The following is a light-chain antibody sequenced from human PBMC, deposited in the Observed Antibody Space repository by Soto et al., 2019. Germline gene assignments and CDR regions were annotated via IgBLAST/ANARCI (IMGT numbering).Light chain of an antibody. Sequence: DIQMTQSPSTLSGSVGDRVTITCRASQTISSWLAWYQQKPGKAPKLLIYKASTLRSGVPSRFSGSGSGTEFTLTMSSLQPDDFVTYYCQHYNCYSEAFGQGTKVELK. CDR1: QTISSW. CDR2: KAS. V-gene: IGKV1-5*03. CDR3: QHYNCYSEA. J-gene: IGKJ1*01.